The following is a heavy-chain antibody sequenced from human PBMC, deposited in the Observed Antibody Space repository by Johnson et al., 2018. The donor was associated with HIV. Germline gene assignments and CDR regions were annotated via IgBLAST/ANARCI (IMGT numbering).Heavy chain of an antibody. CDR1: GFTFSSYA. D-gene: IGHD3-9*01. CDR3: ARERFSDMLTVYHAFDG. V-gene: IGHV3-30-3*01. Sequence: QVQLVESGGGLVKPGGSLRLSCAASGFTFSSYAMHWVRQAPGKGLEWVAVISYDGSNKYYADSVRGRITISRDNSKNILYLQMNSMRPEDTAVYYCARERFSDMLTVYHAFDGWGQGTMVTVAS. J-gene: IGHJ3*01. CDR2: ISYDGSNK.